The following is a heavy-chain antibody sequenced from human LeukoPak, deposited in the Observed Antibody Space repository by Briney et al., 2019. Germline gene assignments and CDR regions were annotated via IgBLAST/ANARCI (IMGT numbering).Heavy chain of an antibody. CDR2: IYYSGTT. D-gene: IGHD3-3*01. V-gene: IGHV4-39*07. CDR3: ASRSSIWSGYQDTLYYFDS. J-gene: IGHJ4*02. CDR1: GGSISSSSYY. Sequence: SETLSLTCTVSGGSISSSSYYWGWIRQPPGKGLEWIGSIYYSGTTYYNPSLKSRVTISQDTSKKQLSLKLSSVTAADTAVYYCASRSSIWSGYQDTLYYFDSWGQGTLVTVSS.